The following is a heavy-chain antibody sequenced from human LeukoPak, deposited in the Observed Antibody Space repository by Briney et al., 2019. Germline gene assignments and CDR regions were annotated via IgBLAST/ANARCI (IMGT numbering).Heavy chain of an antibody. Sequence: PGGSLRLSCAASGFTFSSYGMHWVRQAPGKGLEWVAVIWYDGSNKYYADSVKGRFTISRDNSKNTLYLQMNSLRAEDTAVYYCARDRESSWGHYGAEGDAFDIWGQGTMVTVSS. CDR3: ARDRESSWGHYGAEGDAFDI. CDR2: IWYDGSNK. J-gene: IGHJ3*02. CDR1: GFTFSSYG. D-gene: IGHD7-27*01. V-gene: IGHV3-33*01.